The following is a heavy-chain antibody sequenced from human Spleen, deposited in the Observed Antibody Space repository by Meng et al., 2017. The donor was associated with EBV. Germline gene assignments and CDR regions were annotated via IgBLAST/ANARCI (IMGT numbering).Heavy chain of an antibody. J-gene: IGHJ4*02. D-gene: IGHD6-13*01. CDR3: ARGTSRPSMYYFDY. CDR2: IYESGST. CDR1: GGSINSGDYS. Sequence: QLQLQESGSGLVKPSQTLSLTCAVSGGSINSGDYSWNWIRQTPGKGLEWIGEIYESGSTNYNPSLESRVTVSIDKSKNQFSLKLSSVTAADTAVYYCARGTSRPSMYYFDYWGQGTLVTVSS. V-gene: IGHV4-30-2*01.